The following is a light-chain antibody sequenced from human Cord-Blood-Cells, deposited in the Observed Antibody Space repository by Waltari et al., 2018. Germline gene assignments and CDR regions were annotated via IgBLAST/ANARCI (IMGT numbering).Light chain of an antibody. V-gene: IGLV2-8*01. CDR3: SSYAGSNNYV. J-gene: IGLJ1*01. Sequence: QSALPQPPSASGSPGPSVTISCTGTSSDVGGYNYVSWYQQHPGKAPNLMIYEVSKRPSGVPDRFSGSKSGNTASLTVSGLQAEDEADYYCSSYAGSNNYVFGTGTKVTVL. CDR1: SSDVGGYNY. CDR2: EVS.